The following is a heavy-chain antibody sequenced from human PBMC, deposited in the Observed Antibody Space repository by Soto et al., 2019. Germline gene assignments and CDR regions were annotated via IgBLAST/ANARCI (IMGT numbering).Heavy chain of an antibody. V-gene: IGHV3-48*02. J-gene: IGHJ5*02. D-gene: IGHD3-16*01. CDR1: GFTFSSYS. Sequence: GGSLRLSCAASGFTFSSYSMNWVRQAPGKGLEWVSYISSSSSTIYYADSVKGRFTISRDNAKNSLYLQMNSLRDEDTAVYYCARDLGESSFNTSPSWFDPWGQGTLVTVSS. CDR3: ARDLGESSFNTSPSWFDP. CDR2: ISSSSSTI.